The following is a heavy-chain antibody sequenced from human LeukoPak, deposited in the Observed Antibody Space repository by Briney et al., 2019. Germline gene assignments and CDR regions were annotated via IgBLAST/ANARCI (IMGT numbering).Heavy chain of an antibody. V-gene: IGHV4-59*01. Sequence: SETLSLTCTVSGGSISSYYWSWIRQPPGKGLEWIGYIYYSRSTNYNPSLKSRVTISVDTSKNQFPLKLSSVTAADTAVYYCATTYYDFWSAPFDYWGQGTLVTVSS. D-gene: IGHD3-3*01. J-gene: IGHJ4*02. CDR1: GGSISSYY. CDR3: ATTYYDFWSAPFDY. CDR2: IYYSRST.